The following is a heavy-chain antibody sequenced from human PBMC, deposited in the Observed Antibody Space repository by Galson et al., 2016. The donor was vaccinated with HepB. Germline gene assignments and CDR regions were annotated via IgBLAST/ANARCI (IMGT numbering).Heavy chain of an antibody. D-gene: IGHD4-17*01. V-gene: IGHV3-74*01. J-gene: IGHJ5*02. CDR2: INSDGSST. Sequence: LRLSCAASGFTFSSYWMHWVRQAPGKGLVWVSRINSDGSSTSYADSVKGRFTISRDNAKNTLYLQMNSLRAEDTAVYYCARGGDYASWFDHWGQGTQVTVSS. CDR3: ARGGDYASWFDH. CDR1: GFTFSSYW.